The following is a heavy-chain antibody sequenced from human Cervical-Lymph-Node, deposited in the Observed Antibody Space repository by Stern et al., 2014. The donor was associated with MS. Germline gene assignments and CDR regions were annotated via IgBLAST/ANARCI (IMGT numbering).Heavy chain of an antibody. Sequence: VQLVQSGAEVKKPGESLRISCKGSGYGFTDYWIGWVRQVPVRGLEWMGTISPGDSDPRYSPSFQGQVTIPADQSTTTAYLQWRSLKASDTAIYYCARKTGGFDRWGQGTLVTVSS. CDR1: GYGFTDYW. D-gene: IGHD3-10*01. CDR2: ISPGDSDP. J-gene: IGHJ4*02. CDR3: ARKTGGFDR. V-gene: IGHV5-51*03.